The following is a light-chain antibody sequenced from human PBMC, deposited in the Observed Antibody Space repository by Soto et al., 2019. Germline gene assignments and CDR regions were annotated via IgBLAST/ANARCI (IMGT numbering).Light chain of an antibody. V-gene: IGLV1-40*01. CDR2: GNT. J-gene: IGLJ1*01. Sequence: QSVRRHPPSISGTPGHRVTISCTGSSSNIGAGSDVHWYHQLPGTAPKLLIYGNTNRPSGVPDRFSGSKSGTSASLAIAGLQTEDEGHYYCQTYDSSLSGLYVFGTGTKVTVL. CDR1: SSNIGAGSD. CDR3: QTYDSSLSGLYV.